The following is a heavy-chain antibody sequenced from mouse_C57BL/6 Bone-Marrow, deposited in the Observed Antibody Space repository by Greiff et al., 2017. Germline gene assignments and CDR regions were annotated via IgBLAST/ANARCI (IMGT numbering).Heavy chain of an antibody. V-gene: IGHV1-82*01. J-gene: IGHJ3*01. Sequence: QVQLQQSGPELVKPGASVKISCKASGYAFSSSWMNWVKQRPGKGLEWIGRIYPGDGDTNYNGKFKGKATLTADKSSSTAYMQLSSLTSEDSAVYFCARWDYDYIFAYWGQGTLVTVSA. CDR2: IYPGDGDT. D-gene: IGHD2-4*01. CDR1: GYAFSSSW. CDR3: ARWDYDYIFAY.